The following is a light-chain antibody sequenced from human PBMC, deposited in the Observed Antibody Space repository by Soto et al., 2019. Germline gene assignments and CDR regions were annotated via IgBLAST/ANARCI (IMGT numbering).Light chain of an antibody. CDR3: QHYDTLVLT. J-gene: IGKJ4*01. Sequence: DIPMTQSPSSLSASVGDRVTITCQASQDIGNFLNWYQQKPGQAPKLLIYDVSNLQSGVPSRYSGSGSGTDFSFTIRSLQPEDVATYYCQHYDTLVLTFGGGTKVELK. V-gene: IGKV1-33*01. CDR1: QDIGNF. CDR2: DVS.